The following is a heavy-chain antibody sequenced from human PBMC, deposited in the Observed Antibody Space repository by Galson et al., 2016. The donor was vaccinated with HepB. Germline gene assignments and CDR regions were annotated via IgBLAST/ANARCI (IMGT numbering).Heavy chain of an antibody. CDR3: AKEFVAIGAVVGDY. Sequence: SLRLSCAASGFTFSTYAMSWVRQAPGKGLEWVSAISNSGSTTYYADSVKGRFTISRDNSKNTLYLQMNSLRVEDTALYYCAKEFVAIGAVVGDYWGQGTLVTVSS. CDR1: GFTFSTYA. V-gene: IGHV3-23*01. D-gene: IGHD2-21*01. J-gene: IGHJ4*02. CDR2: ISNSGSTT.